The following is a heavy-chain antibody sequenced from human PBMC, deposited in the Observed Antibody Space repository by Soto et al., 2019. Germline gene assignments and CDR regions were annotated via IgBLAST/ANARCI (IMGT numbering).Heavy chain of an antibody. CDR2: ISWNSGSI. CDR1: GFTIDDYA. D-gene: IGHD3-3*01. V-gene: IGHV3-9*01. CDR3: ARDQNYDFWSGYHPFDP. Sequence: GGSLRLSCAASGFTIDDYAMHWVRQAPGKGLEWVSGISWNSGSIGYADSVKGRFTISRDNAKNSLYLQMNSLRAEATAVYYCARDQNYDFWSGYHPFDPWAQGTLVIVSS. J-gene: IGHJ5*02.